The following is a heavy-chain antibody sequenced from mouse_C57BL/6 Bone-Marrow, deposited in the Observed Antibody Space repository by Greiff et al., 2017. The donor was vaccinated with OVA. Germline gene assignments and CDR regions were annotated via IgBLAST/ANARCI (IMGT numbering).Heavy chain of an antibody. CDR2: IWSGGST. CDR3: ARNKTTVVATWDYAMDD. J-gene: IGHJ4*01. CDR1: GFSLTSYG. D-gene: IGHD1-1*01. V-gene: IGHV2-2*01. Sequence: QVQLQQSGPGLVQPSQSLSITCTVSGFSLTSYGVHWVRQSPGKGLEWLGVIWSGGSTDYNAAFISSMSISKDNSKSRVFFIMNSLQADDTAIYYCARNKTTVVATWDYAMDDWGQGTSVTGSS.